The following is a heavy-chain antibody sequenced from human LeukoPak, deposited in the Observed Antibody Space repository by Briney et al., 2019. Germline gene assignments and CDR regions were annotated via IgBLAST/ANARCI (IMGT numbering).Heavy chain of an antibody. J-gene: IGHJ4*02. CDR2: ISSSSSYI. CDR1: GFTFSSYS. Sequence: PGGSLRLSCAASGFTFSSYSMNWVRQAPGKGPEWVLSISSSSSYIYYADSVKGRFTISRDNAKNSLYLQMNSLRAEDTAVYYCARARQYYYDSSGYYYFFDYWGQGTLVTVSS. D-gene: IGHD3-22*01. CDR3: ARARQYYYDSSGYYYFFDY. V-gene: IGHV3-21*01.